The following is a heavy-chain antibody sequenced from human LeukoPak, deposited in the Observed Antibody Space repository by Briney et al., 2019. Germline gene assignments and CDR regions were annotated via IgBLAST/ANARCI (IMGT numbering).Heavy chain of an antibody. J-gene: IGHJ6*04. Sequence: GGSLRLSCAASGSTFSSYWMHWVRQAPGKGLVWVSRINSDGSSTSYADSVKGRFTISRDNAKNTLYLQMNSLRAEDTAVYYCARDRPSYYYYYYGMDVWGKGTTVTVSS. CDR1: GSTFSSYW. V-gene: IGHV3-74*01. CDR3: ARDRPSYYYYYYGMDV. CDR2: INSDGSST.